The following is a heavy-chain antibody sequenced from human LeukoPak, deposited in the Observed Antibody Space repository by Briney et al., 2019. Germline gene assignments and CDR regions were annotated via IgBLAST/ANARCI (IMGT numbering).Heavy chain of an antibody. J-gene: IGHJ6*02. CDR1: GGTFSSYA. V-gene: IGHV1-69*13. CDR3: ARDPAPYCSGGSCYRIRTYYYYYGKDV. D-gene: IGHD2-15*01. Sequence: SVKVSCKASGGTFSSYAIGWVRQAPGRGLEWMGGIIPIFGTANYAQKFQGRVTITADESTSTAYMELSSLRSEDTAVYYCARDPAPYCSGGSCYRIRTYYYYYGKDVWGQGTTVTVSS. CDR2: IIPIFGTA.